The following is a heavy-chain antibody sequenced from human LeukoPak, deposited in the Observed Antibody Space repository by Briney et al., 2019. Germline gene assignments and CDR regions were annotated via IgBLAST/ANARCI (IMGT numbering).Heavy chain of an antibody. Sequence: GGSLRLPCAASGFTISHNYMSWVRQAPGKGLEWVSVIYSGGSTYYADSVKGRFTISRDNSKNTLYLQMNSLRAEDTAVYYCAGDDGRSFDYWGQGTLVTVSS. CDR1: GFTISHNY. J-gene: IGHJ4*02. CDR2: IYSGGST. D-gene: IGHD2-8*01. V-gene: IGHV3-53*01. CDR3: AGDDGRSFDY.